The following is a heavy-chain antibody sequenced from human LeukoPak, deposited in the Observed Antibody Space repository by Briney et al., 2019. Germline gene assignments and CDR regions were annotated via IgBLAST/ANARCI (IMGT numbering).Heavy chain of an antibody. Sequence: GGSLRLSCAASGFTFSSFAMSWVRQAPGKGLEWVSAISGSGGSTYYADSVEGRFTISRDNAKNSLYLQMNSLRAEDTAVYYWARYNAFDIWGQGTMVTVSS. V-gene: IGHV3-23*01. CDR2: ISGSGGST. J-gene: IGHJ3*02. D-gene: IGHD1-14*01. CDR3: ARYNAFDI. CDR1: GFTFSSFA.